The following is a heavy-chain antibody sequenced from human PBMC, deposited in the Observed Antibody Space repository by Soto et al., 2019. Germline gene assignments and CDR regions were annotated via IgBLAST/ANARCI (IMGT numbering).Heavy chain of an antibody. J-gene: IGHJ5*02. V-gene: IGHV1-18*04. D-gene: IGHD2-15*01. CDR3: ARESDRVVVEDNWFDP. CDR2: ISAYNGNT. Sequence: ASVKVSCKVSGYTFSNYGLSWVRQAPGQGLEWMGWISAYNGNTNYAQKLQGRVTMTTDTSTSTAYMELRSLRSDDTAVYYCARESDRVVVEDNWFDPWGQGTLVTVSS. CDR1: GYTFSNYG.